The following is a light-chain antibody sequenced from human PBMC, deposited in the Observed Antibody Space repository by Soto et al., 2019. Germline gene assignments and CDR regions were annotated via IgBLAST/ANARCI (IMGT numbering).Light chain of an antibody. CDR3: QHNKIRVPLT. CDR2: GAS. CDR1: QSVSSN. Sequence: EIVMTQSPATLSVSPGERATLSCRASQSVSSNLAWYQQKPGQAPRLLIYGASTRVTGIPSRFSGSGSGTEYTPTTRSPQSDDITVYYCQHNKIRVPLTFGGGTKLVI. J-gene: IGKJ4*01. V-gene: IGKV3-15*01.